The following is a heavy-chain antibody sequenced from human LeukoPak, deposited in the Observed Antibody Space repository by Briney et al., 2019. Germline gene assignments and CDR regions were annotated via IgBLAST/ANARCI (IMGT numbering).Heavy chain of an antibody. J-gene: IGHJ5*02. CDR3: ARDLAGPGGWFDP. CDR1: GFTFTNYD. V-gene: IGHV1-8*01. Sequence: GASVKVSCKASGFTFTNYDINWVQQATGQGLEWMGWMNPNSGNTGYAQKFQGRVTMTRNSSISTAYMELSSLRSEDTAVYYCARDLAGPGGWFDPWGQGTLVTVSS. D-gene: IGHD3-10*01. CDR2: MNPNSGNT.